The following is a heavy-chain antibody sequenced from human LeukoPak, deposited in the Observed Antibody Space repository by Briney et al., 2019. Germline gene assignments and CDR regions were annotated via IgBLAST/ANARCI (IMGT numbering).Heavy chain of an antibody. V-gene: IGHV3-33*08. CDR3: TRYNNDHFDY. CDR1: GFTFSNYA. CDR2: IAYDGSRA. D-gene: IGHD1-14*01. J-gene: IGHJ4*02. Sequence: GGSLTLSCAASGFTFSNYAMGWVRQAPGKGLEWVAVIAYDGSRAFYADSVKGRFTISRDNSKNTMSVQMDDLRAEDTAVYYCTRYNNDHFDYWGQGTLVTVSS.